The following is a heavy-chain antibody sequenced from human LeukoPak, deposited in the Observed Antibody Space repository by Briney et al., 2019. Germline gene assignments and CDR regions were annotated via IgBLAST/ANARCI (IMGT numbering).Heavy chain of an antibody. CDR2: IYYSGST. CDR1: AGSISSYC. V-gene: IGHV4-59*01. J-gene: IGHJ4*02. Sequence: SENLSLTCTVAAGSISSYCWSWIRQPPGKGLEWIGYIYYSGSTNNNPSLKSRVTITVDTSKNQVSLKLSCVTAADTAVYYCARIGHEDYYFDYWGQGTLVTVSS. CDR3: ARIGHEDYYFDY.